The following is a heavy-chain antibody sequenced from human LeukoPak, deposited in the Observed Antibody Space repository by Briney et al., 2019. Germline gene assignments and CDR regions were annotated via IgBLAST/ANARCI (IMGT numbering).Heavy chain of an antibody. V-gene: IGHV3-21*01. J-gene: IGHJ4*02. CDR1: GFTFSSYS. D-gene: IGHD2-15*01. CDR3: ARYAYCSGGSCYFDY. Sequence: GGSLRLSCAASGFTFSSYSMNWVRQAPGKGLEWVSSISSSSSYIYYADSVKGRFTISRDNAKNSLYLQMNSLRAEDTAVYYCARYAYCSGGSCYFDYWGQGTLVTVSS. CDR2: ISSSSSYI.